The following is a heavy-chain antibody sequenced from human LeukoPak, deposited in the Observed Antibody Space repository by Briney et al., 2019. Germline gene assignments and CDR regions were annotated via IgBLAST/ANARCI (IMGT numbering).Heavy chain of an antibody. J-gene: IGHJ5*02. CDR3: ARLTAAAGVDWFDP. D-gene: IGHD6-13*01. CDR1: GGSISRSSYY. Sequence: SETLSLTCSVSGGSISRSSYYWGWIRQPPGKGLEWIGSIYYSGSTYYNPSLKSRVTISVDTSKNQFSLKLSSVTAADTAVYYCARLTAAAGVDWFDPWGQGTLVTVSS. CDR2: IYYSGST. V-gene: IGHV4-39*01.